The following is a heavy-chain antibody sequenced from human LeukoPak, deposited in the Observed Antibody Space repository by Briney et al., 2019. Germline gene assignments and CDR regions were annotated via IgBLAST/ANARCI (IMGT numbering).Heavy chain of an antibody. CDR1: GVTISGYW. J-gene: IGHJ4*02. D-gene: IGHD6-13*01. V-gene: IGHV3-74*01. CDR3: ARIITAAAADC. CDR2: VDSDGSTT. Sequence: PGGSLRLSCVASGVTISGYWMHSVRQAPGKGLAWVSRVDSDGSTTRYADSVKGRFTISRDNAKNTVYLQMNSLRAEDTAVYYCARIITAAAADCWGQGTLVAVSS.